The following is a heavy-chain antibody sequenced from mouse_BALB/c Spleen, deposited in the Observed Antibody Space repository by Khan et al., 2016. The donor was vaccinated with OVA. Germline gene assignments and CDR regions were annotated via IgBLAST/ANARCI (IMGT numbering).Heavy chain of an antibody. V-gene: IGHV9-3-1*01. D-gene: IGHD6-1*01. Sequence: QVQLVQSGPELKKPGETVKISCKASGYTFTNYGMNWVKQAPGKGLKWMGWINTYTGEPTYADDFKGRFAFSLETSANTAYLQINNLKNEETATYFCARSASYWFVEFWGAGTTVTVSS. CDR2: INTYTGEP. CDR3: ARSASYWFVEF. CDR1: GYTFTNYG. J-gene: IGHJ1*01.